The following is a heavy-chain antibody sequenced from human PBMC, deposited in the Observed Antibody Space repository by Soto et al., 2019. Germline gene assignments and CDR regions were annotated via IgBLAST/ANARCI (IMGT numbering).Heavy chain of an antibody. CDR2: IIPIFGTA. V-gene: IGHV1-69*06. CDR1: GGTFSSYA. CDR3: PRGGNIVVVPAATGDWFDP. Sequence: QVQLVQSGAEVKKPGSSVKVSCKASGGTFSSYAISWGRQAPGQRLEWMGGIIPIFGTANYAQKFQGRVTITADKSTSTAYMELSSLRSEDTAVYYCPRGGNIVVVPAATGDWFDPWGQGTLVTVSS. D-gene: IGHD2-2*01. J-gene: IGHJ5*02.